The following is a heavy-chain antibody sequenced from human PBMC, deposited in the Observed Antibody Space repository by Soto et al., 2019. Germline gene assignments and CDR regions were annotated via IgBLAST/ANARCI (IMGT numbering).Heavy chain of an antibody. CDR1: GGSLSSSSYY. CDR2: IYYSGST. Sequence: SETLSLTCTVSGGSLSSSSYYWGWIRQPPGKGLEWIGSIYYSGSTYYNPSLKSRVTISVDTSKNQFSLKLSSVTAADTAVYYCASHILGSSESLDYWGQGTLVTVSS. J-gene: IGHJ4*02. D-gene: IGHD2-21*01. CDR3: ASHILGSSESLDY. V-gene: IGHV4-39*01.